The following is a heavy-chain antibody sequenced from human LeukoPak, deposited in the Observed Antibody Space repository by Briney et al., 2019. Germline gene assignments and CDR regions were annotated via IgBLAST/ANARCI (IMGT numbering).Heavy chain of an antibody. Sequence: PSEPLSLTCAVYGRSYSGYYWRWLRQPPGKGLEWIGEINRSGRTHHNPSLKSRVTISVDTSKNQFSLKLSSVPAADTPVFYCERHLANVRGGVNPRRVHLWDRGTVVSVSA. V-gene: IGHV4-34*01. CDR3: ERHLANVRGGVNPRRVHL. D-gene: IGHD3-10*02. J-gene: IGHJ4*02. CDR1: GRSYSGYY. CDR2: INRSGRT.